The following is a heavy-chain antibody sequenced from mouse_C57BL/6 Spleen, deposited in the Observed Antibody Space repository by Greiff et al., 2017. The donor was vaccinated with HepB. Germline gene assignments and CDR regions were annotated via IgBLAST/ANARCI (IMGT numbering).Heavy chain of an antibody. CDR1: GYTFTSYW. CDR3: ARKGWGDFDY. CDR2: IDPSDSYT. V-gene: IGHV1-69*01. Sequence: QVQLQQPGAELVMPGASVKLSCKASGYTFTSYWMHWVKQRPGQGLEWIGEIDPSDSYTNYNQKFKGKSTLTVDKSSSTAYMQLSSLTSEDSAVYYCARKGWGDFDYWGQGTTLTVSS. J-gene: IGHJ2*01. D-gene: IGHD1-1*02.